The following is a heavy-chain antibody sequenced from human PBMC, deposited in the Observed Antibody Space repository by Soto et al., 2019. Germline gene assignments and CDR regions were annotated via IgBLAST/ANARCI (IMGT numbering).Heavy chain of an antibody. V-gene: IGHV1-69*01. CDR2: VIPIFGTA. J-gene: IGHJ6*02. Sequence: QVQLVQSGAEVKKPGSSVKVSCKASGGTFSSYAISWVRQAPGQGLEWMGGVIPIFGTANYAQKFQGRVTITADESTSTAYMELSSLRSDDTAVYYCARDVRRYCNSTSCPVDYYYYARHSWGQGTTVTVSS. CDR3: ARDVRRYCNSTSCPVDYYYYARHS. CDR1: GGTFSSYA. D-gene: IGHD2-2*01.